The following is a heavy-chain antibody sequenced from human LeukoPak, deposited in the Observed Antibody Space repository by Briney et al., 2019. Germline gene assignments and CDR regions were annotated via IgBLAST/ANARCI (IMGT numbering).Heavy chain of an antibody. D-gene: IGHD3-10*01. CDR3: AGGLFSLYYYYGMDV. J-gene: IGHJ6*02. V-gene: IGHV3-23*01. Sequence: PGGSLRLSCAASGFTFSSYAMSWVRQAPGKGLEWVSAISGSGGSTYYADSVKGRFTISRDNSKNTLYLQMNSLRAEDTAVYYCAGGLFSLYYYYGMDVWGQGTTVTVSS. CDR1: GFTFSSYA. CDR2: ISGSGGST.